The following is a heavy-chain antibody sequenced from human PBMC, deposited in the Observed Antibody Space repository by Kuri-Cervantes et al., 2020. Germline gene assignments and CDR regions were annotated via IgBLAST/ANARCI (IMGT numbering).Heavy chain of an antibody. Sequence: GGSLRLSCSASGFTFRNYWMHWVRQAPGEGLVWVSRINNDGSSTSHADFVKGRFTISRDNTKNTVYLQMNSLRAEDTAVYYCAKEAHSSGYLGFWGQGTLVTVSS. D-gene: IGHD3-22*01. CDR2: INNDGSST. V-gene: IGHV3-74*01. J-gene: IGHJ4*02. CDR1: GFTFRNYW. CDR3: AKEAHSSGYLGF.